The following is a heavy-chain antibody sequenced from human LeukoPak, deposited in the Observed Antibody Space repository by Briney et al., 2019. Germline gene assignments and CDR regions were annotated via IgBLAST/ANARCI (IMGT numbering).Heavy chain of an antibody. CDR2: ISGSGGST. CDR3: AKARGLRATAGSLGGFYYYYMDV. Sequence: GGSLRLSCAASGFTFSSYAMSWVRQAPGKGLEWVSAISGSGGSTYYADSVKGRFTISRDNSKNTLYLQMNSLRAEDTAVYYCAKARGLRATAGSLGGFYYYYMDVWGKGTTVTVSS. J-gene: IGHJ6*03. V-gene: IGHV3-23*01. CDR1: GFTFSSYA. D-gene: IGHD6-13*01.